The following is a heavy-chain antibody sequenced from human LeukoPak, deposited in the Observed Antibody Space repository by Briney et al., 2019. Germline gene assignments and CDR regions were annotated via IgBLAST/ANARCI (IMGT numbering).Heavy chain of an antibody. Sequence: GGSLRLSCAASGFTFSSSRMLWVRQTPGKGLVWVSNINTDGSSTNYADSVKGRFAISRDNAKNTLYLQMDSLRAEDTAIYYCVRNWGEDYWGQGTLVTVS. V-gene: IGHV3-74*01. CDR2: INTDGSST. D-gene: IGHD7-27*01. J-gene: IGHJ4*02. CDR3: VRNWGEDY. CDR1: GFTFSSSR.